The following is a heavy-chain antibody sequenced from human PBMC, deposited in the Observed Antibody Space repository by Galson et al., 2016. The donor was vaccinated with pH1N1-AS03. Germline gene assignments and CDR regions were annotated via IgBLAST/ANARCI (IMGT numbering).Heavy chain of an antibody. CDR2: IQYDESYK. V-gene: IGHV3-30*02. D-gene: IGHD4-17*01. CDR3: TKEGYGDYFDY. J-gene: IGHJ4*02. Sequence: SLRLSCAASGFTFPGYGMNWVRQAPGKGLEWVAFIQYDESYKNYAGSVRGRFTISRDISRSTLYLQMNSLKTEDSAMYYCTKEGYGDYFDYWGQGTLVTVSS. CDR1: GFTFPGYG.